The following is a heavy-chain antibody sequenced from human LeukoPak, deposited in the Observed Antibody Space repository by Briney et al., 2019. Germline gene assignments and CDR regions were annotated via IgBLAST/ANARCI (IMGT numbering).Heavy chain of an antibody. Sequence: GGSLRLSCAASGFTFKTHAMSWVRQAPGEGLEWVSRIDDSGVIRSYADSVKGRFTISRDNSKMTLTLQMNSLRAEDTAVYYCAKRLKRNYYYHYAMDVWGQGTTVTVSS. D-gene: IGHD3-22*01. CDR3: AKRLKRNYYYHYAMDV. J-gene: IGHJ6*02. CDR1: GFTFKTHA. V-gene: IGHV3-23*01. CDR2: IDDSGVIR.